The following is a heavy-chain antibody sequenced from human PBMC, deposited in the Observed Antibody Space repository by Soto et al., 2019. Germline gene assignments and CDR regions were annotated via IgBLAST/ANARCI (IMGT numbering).Heavy chain of an antibody. CDR2: IYYSGST. V-gene: IGHV4-61*01. J-gene: IGHJ5*02. CDR1: GCSVSSGSYY. D-gene: IGHD1-1*01. Sequence: SETLSLTCTFSGCSVSSGSYYWSWIRQPPGKGLEWIGYIYYSGSTNYNPSLKSRVTISVDTSKNQFSLKLSSVTAADTAVYYCARVQWKWFDPWGQGTLVTVSS. CDR3: ARVQWKWFDP.